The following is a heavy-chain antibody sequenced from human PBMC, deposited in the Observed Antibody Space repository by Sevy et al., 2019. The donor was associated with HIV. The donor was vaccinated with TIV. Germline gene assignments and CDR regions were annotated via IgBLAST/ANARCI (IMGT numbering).Heavy chain of an antibody. D-gene: IGHD2-2*01. Sequence: GSLRLSCAASGFTFSSYSMNWVRQAPGKGLEWVSYISSSSSTIYYADSVKGRFTISRDNAKNSLYLQMNSLRDEDTAVYYCARDWAYCSSTSCYSKVSYGMDVWGQGTTVTVSS. CDR3: ARDWAYCSSTSCYSKVSYGMDV. CDR1: GFTFSSYS. CDR2: ISSSSSTI. V-gene: IGHV3-48*02. J-gene: IGHJ6*02.